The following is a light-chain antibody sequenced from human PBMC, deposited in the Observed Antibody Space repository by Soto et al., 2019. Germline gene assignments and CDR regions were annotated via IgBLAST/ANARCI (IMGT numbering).Light chain of an antibody. CDR3: NSYTSGNTYV. J-gene: IGLJ1*01. CDR2: EVS. V-gene: IGLV2-18*02. CDR1: SSDIGSYNR. Sequence: VLTQPPSVSGSPGQSVTISCTGTSSDIGSYNRVSWYQQPPGTAPKLMIYEVSNRPSGVPDRFSGSKSGNTASLTISGLQPEDEADYYCNSYTSGNTYVFGTGTKVTVL.